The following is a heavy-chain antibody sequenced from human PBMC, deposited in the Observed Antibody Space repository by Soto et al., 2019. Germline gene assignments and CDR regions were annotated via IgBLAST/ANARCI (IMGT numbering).Heavy chain of an antibody. CDR3: ASGGTTVNRRFDF. CDR1: GGTSSSYA. V-gene: IGHV1-69*01. CDR2: IIPIFDTT. Sequence: QVQVVQSGAEVKKPGSSVRVSCKASGGTSSSYAITWMRQAPGQGREWMGGIIPIFDTTDYAQKFQGRVTFTADESTSTVYMELSSLTSEDTAVYYCASGGTTVNRRFDFWGQGTLVTVSS. D-gene: IGHD4-4*01. J-gene: IGHJ4*02.